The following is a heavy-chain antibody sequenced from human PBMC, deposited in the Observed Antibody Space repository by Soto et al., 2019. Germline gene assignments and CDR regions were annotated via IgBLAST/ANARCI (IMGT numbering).Heavy chain of an antibody. CDR1: GYTVTSYG. CDR2: ISAYNGNT. J-gene: IGHJ5*02. Sequence: ASVKVSCKASGYTVTSYGISWVRQAPGQGLEWMGWISAYNGNTNYAQKLQGRVTMTTDTSTSAAYMELRSLRSDDTAVYYCARDLNYYDSSGPQGYWFDPWGQGTLVTVSS. V-gene: IGHV1-18*04. D-gene: IGHD3-22*01. CDR3: ARDLNYYDSSGPQGYWFDP.